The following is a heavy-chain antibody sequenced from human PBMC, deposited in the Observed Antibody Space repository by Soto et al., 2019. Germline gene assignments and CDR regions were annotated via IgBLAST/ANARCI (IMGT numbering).Heavy chain of an antibody. V-gene: IGHV4-31*03. J-gene: IGHJ6*02. Sequence: SETLSLTCTVTGGSISSGGYYWSWIRQHPGKGLEWIGCIYYSGSTYYNPSLKSRVTITVDTSKNQFSLKLSSVTAADTAVYYCARAGLLWFGESYYYYYGMDVWGQGTTVTVSS. CDR3: ARAGLLWFGESYYYYYGMDV. CDR1: GGSISSGGYY. D-gene: IGHD3-10*01. CDR2: IYYSGST.